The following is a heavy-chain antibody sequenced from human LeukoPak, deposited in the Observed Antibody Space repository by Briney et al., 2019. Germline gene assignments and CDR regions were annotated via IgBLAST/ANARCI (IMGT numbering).Heavy chain of an antibody. CDR3: ARGEVHYYGSGSDY. J-gene: IGHJ4*02. Sequence: GGSLRLSCAASGFTFSSYEMNWVRQAPGKGLEWVSSISSSSSYIYYADSVKGRFTISRHNAKNSLYLQMNSLRAEDTAVYYCARGEVHYYGSGSDYWGQGTLVTVSS. V-gene: IGHV3-21*01. CDR2: ISSSSSYI. CDR1: GFTFSSYE. D-gene: IGHD3-10*01.